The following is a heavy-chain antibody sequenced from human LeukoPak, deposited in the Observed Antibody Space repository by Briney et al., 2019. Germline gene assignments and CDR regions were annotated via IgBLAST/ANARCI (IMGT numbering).Heavy chain of an antibody. Sequence: PGGSLRLSRAASGFTFSSYAMSWVRQAPGKGLEWVSAISGSGGSTYCADSVKGRFTISRDNSKNTLYLQMNSLRAEDTAVYYCAKDKCGGGDCYYFDYWGQGTLVTVSS. V-gene: IGHV3-23*01. CDR3: AKDKCGGGDCYYFDY. J-gene: IGHJ4*02. CDR2: ISGSGGST. CDR1: GFTFSSYA. D-gene: IGHD2-21*02.